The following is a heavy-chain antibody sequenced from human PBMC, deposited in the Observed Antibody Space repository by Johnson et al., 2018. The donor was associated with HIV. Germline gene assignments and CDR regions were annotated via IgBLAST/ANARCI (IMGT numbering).Heavy chain of an antibody. CDR3: VKGIDSSSWYAFDI. V-gene: IGHV3-30*04. CDR1: GFTFSTYA. J-gene: IGHJ3*02. D-gene: IGHD6-13*01. CDR2: ISYDGSNK. Sequence: QVQLVESGGGVVQPGRSLRLSCAASGFTFSTYALHWVRQAPGKGLEWVAVISYDGSNKYYADSVKGRFTISRDNSKNTLYLQMNSLRAEDTAVYYCVKGIDSSSWYAFDIWGQGTMVTVSS.